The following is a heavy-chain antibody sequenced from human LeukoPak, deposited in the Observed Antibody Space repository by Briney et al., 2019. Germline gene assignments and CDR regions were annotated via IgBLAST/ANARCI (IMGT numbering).Heavy chain of an antibody. V-gene: IGHV3-7*03. CDR2: IKQDGSEK. D-gene: IGHD6-13*01. Sequence: GGSLRLSCAASGFTFSSYWMSWVRQAPGKGLEWVANIKQDGSEKYYVDSVKGRFTISRDNAKNSLYLQMNSLRAEDTAVYYCARDRRGQQLVPYYLDYWGQGTLVTVSS. CDR3: ARDRRGQQLVPYYLDY. J-gene: IGHJ4*02. CDR1: GFTFSSYW.